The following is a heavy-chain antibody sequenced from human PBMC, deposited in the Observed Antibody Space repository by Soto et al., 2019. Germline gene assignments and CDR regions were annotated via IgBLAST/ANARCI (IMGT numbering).Heavy chain of an antibody. CDR2: IIPIFGTA. CDR3: ATACDYSRYYHGMDV. J-gene: IGHJ6*02. Sequence: SVKVSCKASGGTFSSYAISWVRQAPGQGLEWMGGIIPIFGTANYAQKFQGRVTITADESTSTAYMELSSLRSDDTAVYYCATACDYSRYYHGMDVWGQGTTVTVSS. V-gene: IGHV1-69*13. CDR1: GGTFSSYA. D-gene: IGHD5-12*01.